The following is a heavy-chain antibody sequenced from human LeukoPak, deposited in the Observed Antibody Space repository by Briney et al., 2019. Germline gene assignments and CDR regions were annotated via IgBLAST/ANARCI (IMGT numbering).Heavy chain of an antibody. V-gene: IGHV3-7*01. Sequence: GGSLRLSCAASGFTFSSYAMSWVRQAPGKGLEWVANIKQDGSEKYYVDSVKGRFTISRDNAKNSLYLQMNSLGAEDTAVYYCAREPRGYCSSTSCSHFDYWGQGTLSPSPQ. CDR1: GFTFSSYA. CDR3: AREPRGYCSSTSCSHFDY. D-gene: IGHD2-2*01. CDR2: IKQDGSEK. J-gene: IGHJ4*02.